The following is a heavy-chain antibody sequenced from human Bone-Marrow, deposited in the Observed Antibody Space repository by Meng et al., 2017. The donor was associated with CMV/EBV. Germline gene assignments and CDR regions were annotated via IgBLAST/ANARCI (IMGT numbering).Heavy chain of an antibody. V-gene: IGHV3-21*04. J-gene: IGHJ4*02. CDR2: ISSSSNYI. CDR1: GFTFSRYS. CDR3: ARGALRWLQSPPVF. D-gene: IGHD5-24*01. Sequence: GESLKISCAASGFTFSRYSMNWVRQAPGKGLEWVSSISSSSNYIYYADSVKGRFTISRDNAKNSLYLQMNSLRAEDTAVYYCARGALRWLQSPPVFWGQGTLVTVSS.